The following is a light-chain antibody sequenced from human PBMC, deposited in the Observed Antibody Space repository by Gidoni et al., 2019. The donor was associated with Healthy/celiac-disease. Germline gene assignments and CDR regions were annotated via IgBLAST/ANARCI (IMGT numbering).Light chain of an antibody. J-gene: IGKJ1*01. CDR3: QQYNNWPPG. CDR1: QSVRSN. V-gene: IGKV3-15*01. Sequence: EIVMTQSPATLSVSPGERATLSCRASQSVRSNLARYQQKPGQAPRLLIYGASTRATGIPARFSGSGSGTEFTLTISSLQSEDFAVYYCQQYNNWPPGFGQGTKVEIK. CDR2: GAS.